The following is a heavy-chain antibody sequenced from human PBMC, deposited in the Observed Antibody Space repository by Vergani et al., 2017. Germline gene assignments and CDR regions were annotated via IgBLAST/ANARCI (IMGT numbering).Heavy chain of an antibody. J-gene: IGHJ4*02. V-gene: IGHV5-51*01. CDR3: ARSRIYYGAGSPDY. CDR1: RYIFSNFW. D-gene: IGHD3-10*01. Sequence: EKQLVQSGSETKKPGESLKISCQAFRYIFSNFWIGWVRQRPGRGLEWMGYVSFRGDTLYDPSVKGRMTISLNTSSNQFSLYLTSVTAADTAVYYCARSRIYYGAGSPDYWGQGTLVTVSS. CDR2: VSFRGDT.